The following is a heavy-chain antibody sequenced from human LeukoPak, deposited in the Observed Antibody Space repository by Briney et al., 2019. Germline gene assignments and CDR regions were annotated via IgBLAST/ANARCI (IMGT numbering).Heavy chain of an antibody. CDR3: ARPSIGRSYGHDYYYYYMDV. D-gene: IGHD5-18*01. CDR2: ISSSSSTI. CDR1: GFTVSSNY. V-gene: IGHV3-48*01. J-gene: IGHJ6*03. Sequence: GGSLRLSCAATGFTVSSNYMSWVRQAPGKGLEWVSYISSSSSTIYYADSVKGRFTISRDNAKNSLYLQMNSLRAEDTAVYYCARPSIGRSYGHDYYYYYMDVWGKGTTVTVSS.